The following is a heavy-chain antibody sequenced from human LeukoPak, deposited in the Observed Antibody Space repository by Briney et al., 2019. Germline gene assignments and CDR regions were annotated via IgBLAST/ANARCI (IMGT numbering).Heavy chain of an antibody. CDR1: GGSISSYY. V-gene: IGHV4-4*07. CDR3: AREKTWIQLWLRSLRGWNDAFDI. CDR2: IYPSGST. J-gene: IGHJ3*02. D-gene: IGHD5-18*01. Sequence: PSETLSLTCIVSGGSISSYYWSWMRQPAGKGLEWIGRIYPSGSTNYNPSLKSRVTMSVDTSKNQFSLKLSSVTAADTAVYYCAREKTWIQLWLRSLRGWNDAFDIWGQGTMVTVSS.